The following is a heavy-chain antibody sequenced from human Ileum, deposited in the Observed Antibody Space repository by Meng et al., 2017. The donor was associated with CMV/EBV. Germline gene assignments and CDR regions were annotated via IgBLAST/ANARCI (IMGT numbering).Heavy chain of an antibody. Sequence: PFSSYAISWVRQAPGQGLEWMGGIIPILGIANYAQKFQGRVTITADKSTSTAYMELSSLRSEDTAVYYCASTYCGGDCSTPGWFDPWGQGTLVTVSS. D-gene: IGHD2-21*01. CDR3: ASTYCGGDCSTPGWFDP. V-gene: IGHV1-69*10. CDR1: PFSSYA. J-gene: IGHJ5*02. CDR2: IIPILGIA.